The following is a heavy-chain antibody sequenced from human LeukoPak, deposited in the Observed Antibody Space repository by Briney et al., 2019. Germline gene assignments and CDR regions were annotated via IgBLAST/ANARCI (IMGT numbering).Heavy chain of an antibody. V-gene: IGHV3-33*03. D-gene: IGHD2-8*01. Sequence: PGRSLRLSCAASGFTFSSYGMHWVRQAPGRGLEWVAMIFHDGATIHYSDSIKGRFTTSRDNSNNILSLQMVSLRADDTGVYYCARSNGFNSYFIDYWGQGTLVTVSS. J-gene: IGHJ4*02. CDR3: ARSNGFNSYFIDY. CDR2: IFHDGATI. CDR1: GFTFSSYG.